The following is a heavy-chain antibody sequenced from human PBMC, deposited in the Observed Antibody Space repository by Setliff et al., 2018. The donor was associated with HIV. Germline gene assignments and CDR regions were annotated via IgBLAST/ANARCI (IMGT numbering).Heavy chain of an antibody. CDR3: ARDYLYYNLYNGSPVYGMDV. CDR1: GFTFRNYK. J-gene: IGHJ6*02. V-gene: IGHV3-48*03. CDR2: ISIGSGGAI. D-gene: IGHD3-3*01. Sequence: GGSLRLSCAASGFTFRNYKFNWVRQAPGRGLEWVSSISIGSGGAIDYADSVQGRFTISRDNSKNSLYLQMNSLRVEDTAVYYCARDYLYYNLYNGSPVYGMDVWGQGPRSPSP.